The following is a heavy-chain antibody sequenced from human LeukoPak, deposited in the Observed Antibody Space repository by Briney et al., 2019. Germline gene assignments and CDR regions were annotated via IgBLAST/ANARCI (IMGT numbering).Heavy chain of an antibody. Sequence: ASVKVSCKASGYTFTSYGISWVRQAPGQGLEWMGWISAYNGNTNYAQKLQGRVTMTTDTSTSTAYMELRSLRSDDTAVYYCARDRPYYDSSGYHYWGQGTLVTVSS. D-gene: IGHD3-22*01. CDR1: GYTFTSYG. J-gene: IGHJ4*02. CDR2: ISAYNGNT. V-gene: IGHV1-18*01. CDR3: ARDRPYYDSSGYHY.